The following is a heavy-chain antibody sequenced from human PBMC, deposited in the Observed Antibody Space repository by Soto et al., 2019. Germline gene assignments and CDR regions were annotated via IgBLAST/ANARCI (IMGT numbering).Heavy chain of an antibody. D-gene: IGHD3-22*01. V-gene: IGHV4-59*01. Sequence: SETLSLTCTVSGGSISSYYWSWIRQPPGKGLEWIGYIYYSGSTNYNPSLKSRVTISVDTSKNQFSLKLSSVTAADTAVYYCAREVAESSVSYFDYGGQGTLVTVSS. CDR3: AREVAESSVSYFDY. CDR2: IYYSGST. J-gene: IGHJ4*02. CDR1: GGSISSYY.